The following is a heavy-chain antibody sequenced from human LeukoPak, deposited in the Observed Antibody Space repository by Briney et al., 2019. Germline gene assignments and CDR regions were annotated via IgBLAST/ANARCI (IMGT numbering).Heavy chain of an antibody. Sequence: PSETLSLTCTVSGGSISSSSYHWGWIRQPPGKGLEWIGSIYYSGSTYYNPSLKSRVTISVDTSKNQFSLKLSSVTAADTAVYYCARGLYGDYGNFDYWGQGTLVTVSS. D-gene: IGHD4-17*01. J-gene: IGHJ4*02. V-gene: IGHV4-39*07. CDR3: ARGLYGDYGNFDY. CDR2: IYYSGST. CDR1: GGSISSSSYH.